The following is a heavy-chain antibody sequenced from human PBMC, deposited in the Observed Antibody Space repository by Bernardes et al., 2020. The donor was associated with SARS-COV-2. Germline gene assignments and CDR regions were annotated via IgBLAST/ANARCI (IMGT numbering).Heavy chain of an antibody. CDR1: GFIFSSYT. CDR3: ARESDSAYFDY. CDR2: VLFDASLK. V-gene: IGHV3-30-3*01. J-gene: IGHJ4*01. Sequence: GGCLSPSGAASGFIFSSYTMSWVRPAPGKGLQWVATVLFDASLKYYADSVKGRFTISRDNSKNTLYLQMSSLRAEDTAVYFCARESDSAYFDYWGQGTLVTVSS.